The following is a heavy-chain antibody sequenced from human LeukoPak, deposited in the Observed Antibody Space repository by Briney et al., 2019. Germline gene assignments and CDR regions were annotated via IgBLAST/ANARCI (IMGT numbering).Heavy chain of an antibody. CDR2: IYYSGST. D-gene: IGHD1-26*01. CDR3: VRVFVGAISLHFDY. V-gene: IGHV4-59*01. CDR1: GGSISSYY. Sequence: SETLSLTCTVSGGSISSYYWSWIRQPPGKGLEWIGYIYYSGSTNYNPSLKSRVTISVDTSKNQSSLKLSSVTAADTAVYYCVRVFVGAISLHFDYWGQGTLVTVSS. J-gene: IGHJ4*02.